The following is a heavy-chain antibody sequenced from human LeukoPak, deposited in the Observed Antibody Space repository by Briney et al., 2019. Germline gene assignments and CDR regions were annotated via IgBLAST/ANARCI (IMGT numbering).Heavy chain of an antibody. CDR1: GFTFSNAW. D-gene: IGHD1-7*01. Sequence: GGSLRLSCAASGFTFSNAWMSWVRQAPGKGLEWVGRIKSKTDGGTTDYAAPVKGRFTISRDDSKNTLYLQMNSLKTEDTAVYYCTTDLSLELPGFDYWGQGTLVTVSS. CDR2: IKSKTDGGTT. J-gene: IGHJ4*02. CDR3: TTDLSLELPGFDY. V-gene: IGHV3-15*01.